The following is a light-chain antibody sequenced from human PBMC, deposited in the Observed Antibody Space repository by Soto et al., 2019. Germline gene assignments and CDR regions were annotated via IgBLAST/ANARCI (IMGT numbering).Light chain of an antibody. CDR2: RTS. Sequence: EIVMTQSPATLSVSPGDRATLSCRASQSISSNLAWYQQKPGQAPRLLMFRTSSRATGIPARFRGSGSGTDFTLSISSLEPEDFAVYYCQQRTDRPPWTFXQGTKVDIK. CDR1: QSISSN. V-gene: IGKV3-11*01. CDR3: QQRTDRPPWT. J-gene: IGKJ1*01.